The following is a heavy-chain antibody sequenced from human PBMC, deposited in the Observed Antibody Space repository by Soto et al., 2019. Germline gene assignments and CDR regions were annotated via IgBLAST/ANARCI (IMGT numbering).Heavy chain of an antibody. J-gene: IGHJ4*02. CDR2: IYPGYSDT. V-gene: IGHV5-51*01. Sequence: EXLESCCKSSGYXFTSYLVGWVRQMPGKGLELIGIIYPGYSDTRYSPSFKCHVNISSDKSISTSYLQLSSLKASDTAMYYCARIQTDSSGSLPLYGDWGQGTLGTVSS. CDR3: ARIQTDSSGSLPLYGD. CDR1: GYXFTSYL. D-gene: IGHD3-22*01.